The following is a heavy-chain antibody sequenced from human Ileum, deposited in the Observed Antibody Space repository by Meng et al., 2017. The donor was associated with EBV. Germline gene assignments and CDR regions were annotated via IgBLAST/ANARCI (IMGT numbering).Heavy chain of an antibody. D-gene: IGHD4-23*01. J-gene: IGHJ4*02. CDR3: ARAHPVVYFFDY. CDR2: IQHSGST. Sequence: QLHLQESGSGLVKPSQTLSLTCAVSGGSISSGGHSWSWIWQPPGKGLEWIGDIQHSGSTYYNPSLKSRVTISVDRSRNQFSLKLSSVTAADTAVYYCARAHPVVYFFDYWGQGTLVTVSS. CDR1: GGSISSGGHS. V-gene: IGHV4-30-2*01.